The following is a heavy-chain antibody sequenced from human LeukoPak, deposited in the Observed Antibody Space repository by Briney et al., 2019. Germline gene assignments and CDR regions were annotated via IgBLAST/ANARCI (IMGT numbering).Heavy chain of an antibody. Sequence: GGSLRLSCAAFGFAYSDYYMSWIRQAPGKGLEWVSYISNTGNTIYYADSVKGRFTISRDNAKNLLYLQMNSLRAEDTAVYYCARDRHILEWLFKLHYWGQGTLVTVSS. CDR1: GFAYSDYY. D-gene: IGHD3-3*01. V-gene: IGHV3-11*01. CDR3: ARDRHILEWLFKLHY. J-gene: IGHJ4*02. CDR2: ISNTGNTI.